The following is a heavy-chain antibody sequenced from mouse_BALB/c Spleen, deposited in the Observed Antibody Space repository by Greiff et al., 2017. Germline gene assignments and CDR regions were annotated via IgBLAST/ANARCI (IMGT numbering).Heavy chain of an antibody. D-gene: IGHD2-4*01. V-gene: IGHV7-3*02. CDR2: IRNKANGYTT. J-gene: IGHJ3*01. CDR3: AREDYDAWFAY. Sequence: EVKLVESGGGLVQPGGSLRLSCATSGFTFTDYYMSWVRQPPGKALEWLGFIRNKANGYTTEYSASVKGRFTISRDNSQSILYLQMNTLRAEDRATYYCAREDYDAWFAYWGQGTLVTVSA. CDR1: GFTFTDYY.